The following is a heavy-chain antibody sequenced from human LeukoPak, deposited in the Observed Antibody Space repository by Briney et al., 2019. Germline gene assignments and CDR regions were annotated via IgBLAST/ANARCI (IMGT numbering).Heavy chain of an antibody. CDR2: FEPEDGGR. J-gene: IGHJ4*02. Sequence: GASVKVSCNVSGYTLTELSLHWVRQAPGKGLEWMGGFEPEDGGRLYAQNFQGRVTTTEDTSTDTAYMEPSSLSSEDTAVNYCTAGRRYSLFDYWGQGTLVIVSS. D-gene: IGHD5-18*01. CDR1: GYTLTELS. CDR3: TAGRRYSLFDY. V-gene: IGHV1-24*01.